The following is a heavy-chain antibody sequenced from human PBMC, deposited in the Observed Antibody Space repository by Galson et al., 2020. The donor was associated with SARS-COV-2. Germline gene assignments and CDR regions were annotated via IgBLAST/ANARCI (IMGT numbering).Heavy chain of an antibody. CDR2: TRHDGSNK. V-gene: IGHV3-30*02. Sequence: GGALRFSLAAYALPRSNYGSPWLRPTPEKRREWEEFTRHDGSNKYYADSVKGRFTISRDNSKNTLYLQMNSLRAEDTAVYYCAKDRVDGGWELIDGDYFDYWGQGTLVSVSS. CDR3: AKDRVDGGWELIDGDYFDY. CDR1: ALPRSNYG. D-gene: IGHD1-26*01. J-gene: IGHJ4*02.